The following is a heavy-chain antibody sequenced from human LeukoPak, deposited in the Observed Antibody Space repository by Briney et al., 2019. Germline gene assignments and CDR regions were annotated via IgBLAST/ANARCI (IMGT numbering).Heavy chain of an antibody. D-gene: IGHD2-2*01. V-gene: IGHV3-21*01. Sequence: PGGSLRLSCAASGFTFSTYTMIWVRQAPGKGLEWVSSISTTSSYINYADSVKGRFTISRDNAKNSLYLQMNSLRAEDTAVYYCARAKVVVPAAMHYWGQGTLVTVSS. CDR2: ISTTSSYI. J-gene: IGHJ4*02. CDR3: ARAKVVVPAAMHY. CDR1: GFTFSTYT.